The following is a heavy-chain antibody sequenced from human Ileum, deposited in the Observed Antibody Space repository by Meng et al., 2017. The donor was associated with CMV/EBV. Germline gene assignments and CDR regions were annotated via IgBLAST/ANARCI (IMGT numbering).Heavy chain of an antibody. D-gene: IGHD1-14*01. Sequence: FPLTSCIIHWCHQAPREGLGWVSFRQYDGHTHYDADFVDGRFTVTRDISKKTVWLQRNSMRVDDTCVYYWARGGNRQQIHQLELWGQGTLVTVSS. V-gene: IGHV3-30*02. J-gene: IGHJ4*02. CDR3: ARGGNRQQIHQLEL. CDR1: FPLTSCI. CDR2: RQYDGHTH.